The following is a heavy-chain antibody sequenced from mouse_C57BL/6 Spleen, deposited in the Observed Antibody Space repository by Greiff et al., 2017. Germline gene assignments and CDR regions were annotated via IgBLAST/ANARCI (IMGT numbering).Heavy chain of an antibody. J-gene: IGHJ1*03. V-gene: IGHV1-81*01. CDR1: GYTFTSYG. CDR2: IYPRSGNT. CDR3: ARWGYGSSHEGYFDV. Sequence: QVQLQQSGAELARPGASVKLSCKASGYTFTSYGISWVKQRTGQGLEWIGEIYPRSGNTYYNEKFKGKATLTADKSSSTAYMELRSLTSEDAAVYFCARWGYGSSHEGYFDVWGTGTTVTVSS. D-gene: IGHD1-1*01.